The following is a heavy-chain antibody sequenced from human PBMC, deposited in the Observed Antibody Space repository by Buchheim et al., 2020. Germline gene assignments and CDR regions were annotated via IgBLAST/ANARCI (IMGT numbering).Heavy chain of an antibody. Sequence: QVQLVESGGGVVQPGRSLRLSCAASRFTFSSYAMHWVRQAPGKGLEWVAVISYDGSNKYYADSVKGRFTISRDNSKNTLYLQMNSLRAEDTAVYYCARCGGTFFYYYGMDVWGQGTT. D-gene: IGHD2-21*01. CDR2: ISYDGSNK. J-gene: IGHJ6*02. CDR1: RFTFSSYA. V-gene: IGHV3-30-3*01. CDR3: ARCGGTFFYYYGMDV.